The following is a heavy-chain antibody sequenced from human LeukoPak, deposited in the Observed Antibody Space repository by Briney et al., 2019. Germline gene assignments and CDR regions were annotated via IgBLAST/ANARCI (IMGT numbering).Heavy chain of an antibody. CDR1: GGSFSGYY. Sequence: ASETLSLTCAVYGGSFSGYYWSWIRQPPGKGLEWIGEINHSGSTNYNPSLKSRVIISLDTSKNQFSLKVSSVTAADTAVYYCARHTFARPFDSWGQGTLVTVSS. CDR2: INHSGST. V-gene: IGHV4-34*01. J-gene: IGHJ4*02. CDR3: ARHTFARPFDS. D-gene: IGHD6-6*01.